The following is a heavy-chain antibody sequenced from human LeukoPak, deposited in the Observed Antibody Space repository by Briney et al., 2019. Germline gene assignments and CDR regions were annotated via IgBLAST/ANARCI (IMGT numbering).Heavy chain of an antibody. CDR1: GGSMSSYY. CDR3: ARGDSYGTFDY. CDR2: IYYSGST. J-gene: IGHJ4*02. Sequence: PSETLSLTCTVSGGSMSSYYWSWIRQPPGKGLEWIGYIYYSGSTKYNPSLKSRVTISVDTSKNQFSLKLSSVTTADTAVYYCARGDSYGTFDYWGQGTLVTVSS. D-gene: IGHD5-18*01. V-gene: IGHV4-59*01.